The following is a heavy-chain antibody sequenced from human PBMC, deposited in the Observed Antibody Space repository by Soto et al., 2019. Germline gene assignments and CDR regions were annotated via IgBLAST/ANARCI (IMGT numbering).Heavy chain of an antibody. CDR1: GFTFSNAW. J-gene: IGHJ6*02. Sequence: LRLSCAASGFTFSNAWMSWVRQAPGKGLEWVGRIKSKTDGGTTDYAAPVKGRFTISRDDSKNTLYLQMNSLKTEDTAVYYCTSDYDILTGYHHYYGMDVWGQGTTVTVSS. V-gene: IGHV3-15*01. CDR3: TSDYDILTGYHHYYGMDV. CDR2: IKSKTDGGTT. D-gene: IGHD3-9*01.